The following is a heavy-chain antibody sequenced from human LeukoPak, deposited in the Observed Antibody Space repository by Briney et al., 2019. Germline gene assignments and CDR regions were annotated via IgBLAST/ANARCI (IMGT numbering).Heavy chain of an antibody. CDR2: ISYDGSNK. J-gene: IGHJ3*02. V-gene: IGHV3-30*03. D-gene: IGHD5-18*01. Sequence: GGSLRLSCAASGFTFSSYGMHWVRQAPGKGLEWVAVISYDGSNKYYADSVKGRFTISRDNSKNTLYLQMNSLRAEDTAVYYCASRGYSYGNHDAFDIWGQGTMVTLSS. CDR3: ASRGYSYGNHDAFDI. CDR1: GFTFSSYG.